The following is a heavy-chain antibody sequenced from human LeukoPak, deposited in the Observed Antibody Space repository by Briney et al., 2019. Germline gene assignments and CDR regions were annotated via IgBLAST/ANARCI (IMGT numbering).Heavy chain of an antibody. CDR3: AGALDPVYGDLRYFDY. CDR1: GFTFSSYS. CDR2: ISSSSSYI. J-gene: IGHJ4*02. D-gene: IGHD4-17*01. Sequence: SGGSLRLSCAASGFTFSSYSMNWVRQAPGKGLEWVSSISSSSSYIYYADSVKGRFTISRDNAKNSLYLQMNSLRAEDTAVYYCAGALDPVYGDLRYFDYWGQGTLVTVSS. V-gene: IGHV3-21*01.